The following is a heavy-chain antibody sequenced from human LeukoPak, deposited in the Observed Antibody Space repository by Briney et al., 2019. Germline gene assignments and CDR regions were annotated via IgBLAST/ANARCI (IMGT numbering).Heavy chain of an antibody. V-gene: IGHV3-7*05. CDR3: ARASNPWLQLS. J-gene: IGHJ4*02. Sequence: GGPLRLSCAASGFTFSNYWMIWVRQAPGKGLEWVANIQQDGGQKRYADSVRGRFTVSRDNAQTSLYLHMNSLRAEDTAVYYCARASNPWLQLSWGQGTLVTV. CDR1: GFTFSNYW. D-gene: IGHD5-24*01. CDR2: IQQDGGQK.